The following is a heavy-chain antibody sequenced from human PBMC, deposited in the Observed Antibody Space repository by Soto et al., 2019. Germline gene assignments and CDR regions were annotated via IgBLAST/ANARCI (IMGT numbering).Heavy chain of an antibody. CDR1: GDSVSSNSAA. D-gene: IGHD6-13*01. CDR3: ARDPGYSSRCPTFDY. V-gene: IGHV6-1*01. Sequence: QSPTLSLTCAISGDSVSSNSAAWNWIRQSPSRGLEWLGRTYYRSKWYNDYAVSVKSRITIDPDTSKNQFSLQLNSVTPEDTAVYYCARDPGYSSRCPTFDYWGQGTLVTVSS. CDR2: TYYRSKWYN. J-gene: IGHJ4*02.